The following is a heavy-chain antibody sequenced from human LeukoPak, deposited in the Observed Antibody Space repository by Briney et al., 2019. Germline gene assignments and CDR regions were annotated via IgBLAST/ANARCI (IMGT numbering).Heavy chain of an antibody. D-gene: IGHD6-19*01. CDR1: GFTFSSYE. Sequence: PGGSLRLSCAASGFTFSSYEMNWVRQAPGKGLEWVSYISGSSSTIYYADSVKGRFTISRDNAKNPLYLQMNSLRAEDTGVYYCVISSGWKGGYYFDFWGQGTLVTVSA. CDR3: VISSGWKGGYYFDF. CDR2: ISGSSSTI. V-gene: IGHV3-48*03. J-gene: IGHJ4*02.